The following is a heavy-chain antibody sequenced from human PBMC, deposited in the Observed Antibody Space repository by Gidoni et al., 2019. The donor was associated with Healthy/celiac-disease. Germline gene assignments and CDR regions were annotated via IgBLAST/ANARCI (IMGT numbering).Heavy chain of an antibody. CDR3: AKDRGFGASYFDY. D-gene: IGHD3-10*01. V-gene: IGHV3-23*01. Sequence: EVQLLESGGGLVPPGGSLRLSCAASGFTFSSYAMSWVRPAPGKGLEWVAAISGSGGSTYYADSVKGRFTISRDNSKNTLYLQMNSLRAEDTAVYYCAKDRGFGASYFDYWGQGTLVTVSS. J-gene: IGHJ4*02. CDR1: GFTFSSYA. CDR2: ISGSGGST.